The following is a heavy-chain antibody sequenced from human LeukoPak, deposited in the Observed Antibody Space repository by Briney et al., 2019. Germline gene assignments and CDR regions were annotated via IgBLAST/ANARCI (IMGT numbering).Heavy chain of an antibody. CDR1: GGTFSIYG. Sequence: SVKVSFKASGGTFSIYGISWVRQPPGQGLEWMGGIIPIFGAANYAQKFQGRVTITTDESTSTANMELSRLRSEDTPVYYCARSELVVFAILQWGQGTLVTVSS. D-gene: IGHD2-21*01. V-gene: IGHV1-69*05. CDR2: IIPIFGAA. J-gene: IGHJ4*02. CDR3: ARSELVVFAILQ.